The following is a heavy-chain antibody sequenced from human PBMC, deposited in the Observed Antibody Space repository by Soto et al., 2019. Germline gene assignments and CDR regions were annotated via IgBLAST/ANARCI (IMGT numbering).Heavy chain of an antibody. Sequence: QVQLVQSGAEVKKPGASVKVSCKASGYTFTSYGISWVRQAPGQGLEWMGWISAYNGNTNYAQKLQGRVTMTTDTSTSTAYMELRSLRSDDTDVYYCARDRYCSGGSCYPVKHWFDPLGQGNLVPVSS. CDR3: ARDRYCSGGSCYPVKHWFDP. CDR2: ISAYNGNT. J-gene: IGHJ5*02. CDR1: GYTFTSYG. D-gene: IGHD2-15*01. V-gene: IGHV1-18*04.